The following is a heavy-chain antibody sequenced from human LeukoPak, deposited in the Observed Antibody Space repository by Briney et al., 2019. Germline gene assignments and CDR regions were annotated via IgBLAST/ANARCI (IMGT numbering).Heavy chain of an antibody. V-gene: IGHV4-30-2*01. D-gene: IGHD5-18*01. CDR3: ARGESGYGFDY. Sequence: PSQTLSLTCAVSGGSISSGGYSWSWIRQPPGKGLEWIGYIYHSGSTYYNPSLKSRVTISVDRSKNQFSLKLSSVTAADTAVYYCARGESGYGFDYWGQGTLVTVSS. CDR1: GGSISSGGYS. CDR2: IYHSGST. J-gene: IGHJ4*02.